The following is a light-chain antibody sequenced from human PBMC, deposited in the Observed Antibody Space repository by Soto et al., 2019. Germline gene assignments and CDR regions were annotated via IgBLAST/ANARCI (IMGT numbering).Light chain of an antibody. Sequence: EMLMTQSPATLSVSTGERATLSCRASQGVGSNLAWYQQKPGQAPRLLIYGASTRATGIPARFSGSGSGTEFTLTISGLQSEDFAVYYCQQYDAWPPGTFGQGTKVEIK. CDR2: GAS. CDR1: QGVGSN. V-gene: IGKV3-15*01. CDR3: QQYDAWPPGT. J-gene: IGKJ1*01.